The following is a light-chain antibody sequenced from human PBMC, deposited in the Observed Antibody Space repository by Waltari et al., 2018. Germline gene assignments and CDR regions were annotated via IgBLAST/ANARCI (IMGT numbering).Light chain of an antibody. CDR2: GAS. CDR3: QHYVRLPVT. J-gene: IGKJ1*01. V-gene: IGKV3-20*01. CDR1: QSIGRS. Sequence: EIMLTPSQGTLSLSPGERATLSCRTSQSIGRSLAWYQQKPGQAPSLLIYGASSRATDIPDRFSGSGSGTDFSLTINRLEPEDSALYYCQHYVRLPVTFGQGTKVEIK.